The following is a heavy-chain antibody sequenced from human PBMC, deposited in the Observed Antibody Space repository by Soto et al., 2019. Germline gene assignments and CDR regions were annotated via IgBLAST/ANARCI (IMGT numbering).Heavy chain of an antibody. CDR2: ISGSAGST. CDR3: AKSAWGGVSAGPEKYYFAY. J-gene: IGHJ4*02. CDR1: GFTFSTYA. Sequence: EVQLLESGGGLVQPGGSLRLSCAASGFTFSTYAMTWVRQAPGKGLEWVSGISGSAGSTYYADSVKGRFTISRDNSKKALDLQRISLGAEAPAVYYCAKSAWGGVSAGPEKYYFAYWGQGTLVTVSS. V-gene: IGHV3-23*01. D-gene: IGHD2-2*01.